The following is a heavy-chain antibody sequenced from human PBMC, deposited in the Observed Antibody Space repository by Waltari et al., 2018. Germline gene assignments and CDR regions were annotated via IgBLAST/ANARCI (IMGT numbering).Heavy chain of an antibody. Sequence: QVQLVQSGAEVKKPGASVKVSCKASGYTFTSYDINWVRQATGQGLEWMGWMNPNSGNTGDAQKFQGRVTMTRNTSISTAYMELSSLRSEDTAVYYCARVYYDSSGYYYYYYGMDVWGQGTTVTVSS. V-gene: IGHV1-8*01. CDR3: ARVYYDSSGYYYYYYGMDV. D-gene: IGHD3-22*01. J-gene: IGHJ6*02. CDR1: GYTFTSYD. CDR2: MNPNSGNT.